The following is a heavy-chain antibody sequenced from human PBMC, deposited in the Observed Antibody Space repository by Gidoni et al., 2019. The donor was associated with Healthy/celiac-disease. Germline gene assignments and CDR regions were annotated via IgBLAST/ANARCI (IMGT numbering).Heavy chain of an antibody. CDR3: AKDQSYYDSSGYLSLDY. Sequence: QVPLVESGGGVVQPGRSLRLSCAASGFTFSSYGMHWVRQAPGKGLEWVAVISYDGSNKYYADSVKGRFTISRDNSKNTLYLQMNSLRAEDTAVYYCAKDQSYYDSSGYLSLDYWGQGTLVTVSS. CDR1: GFTFSSYG. CDR2: ISYDGSNK. J-gene: IGHJ4*02. D-gene: IGHD3-22*01. V-gene: IGHV3-30*18.